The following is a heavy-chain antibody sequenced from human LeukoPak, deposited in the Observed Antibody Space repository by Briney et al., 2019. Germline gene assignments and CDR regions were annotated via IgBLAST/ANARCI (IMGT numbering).Heavy chain of an antibody. CDR1: GLTFSNAW. V-gene: IGHV3-15*01. D-gene: IGHD3-10*01. J-gene: IGHJ3*01. CDR3: ITDAGAWQPL. CDR2: IKSKTDGETT. Sequence: GGSLRLSCVASGLTFSNAWMSWVRQAPGKGLEWIGRIKSKTDGETTDYAAPVKGRFTISRDDSKNTLYLQMNRLNTEDTAVYYCITDAGAWQPLWGRGTMVAVSS.